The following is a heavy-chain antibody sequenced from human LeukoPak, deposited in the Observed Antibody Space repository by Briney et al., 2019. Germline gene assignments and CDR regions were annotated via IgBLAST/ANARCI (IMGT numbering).Heavy chain of an antibody. V-gene: IGHV3-15*01. CDR3: TPNGRLTTPDY. D-gene: IGHD4-11*01. CDR1: GFTFSNAW. CDR2: IKSKTDGGTT. Sequence: GGSLRLSCAASGFTFSNAWMSWVRQAPGKGLEWVGRIKSKTDGGTTDYAAPVKGRFTISRDYSTNTLYLQMNSLKTEDTAVYSCTPNGRLTTPDYWGQGTLVTVSS. J-gene: IGHJ4*02.